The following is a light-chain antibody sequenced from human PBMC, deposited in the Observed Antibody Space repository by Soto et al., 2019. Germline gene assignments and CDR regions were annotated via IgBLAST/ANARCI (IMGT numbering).Light chain of an antibody. Sequence: AIQMTQSPSSLSASVGDRVTITCRASQDIRNDLAWYQQKPGKAPKLLIYAASSLQSGVSSRFSGSGSGTDFTLTISSLQPEDFAVYYCQQYNDWPGGTFGQGTKLDIK. CDR1: QDIRND. J-gene: IGKJ2*01. CDR3: QQYNDWPGGT. CDR2: AAS. V-gene: IGKV1-6*01.